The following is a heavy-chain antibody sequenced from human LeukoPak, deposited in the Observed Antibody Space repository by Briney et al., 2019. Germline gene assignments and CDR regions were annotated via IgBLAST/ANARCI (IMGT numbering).Heavy chain of an antibody. V-gene: IGHV3-11*06. Sequence: GGSLRLSCAASGFTFSDYYMSWIRQAPGKGLEWVSYISSSSIYTNYADSVKGRFTISRDNAKNSLYLQMNSLRAEDTAVYYCARGFMVRGAINAFDIWGQGTMVTVSS. CDR2: ISSSSIYT. D-gene: IGHD3-10*01. CDR1: GFTFSDYY. J-gene: IGHJ3*02. CDR3: ARGFMVRGAINAFDI.